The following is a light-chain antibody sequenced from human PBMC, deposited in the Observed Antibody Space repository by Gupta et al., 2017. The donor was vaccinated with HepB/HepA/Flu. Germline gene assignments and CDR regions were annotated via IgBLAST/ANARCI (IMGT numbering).Light chain of an antibody. J-gene: IGKJ4*01. V-gene: IGKV2-28*01. Sequence: DIVMTQSPLSLPVTPGESASISCRSSQSLLHSSGYNLLDWYLQKPGQSPQLLIYWGSSRANGVAGRFRGSGSGTDFTLKSRRGEAEDVGVYYCMQTLQSVSFGAGTKVDIE. CDR3: MQTLQSVS. CDR2: WGS. CDR1: QSLLHSSGYNL.